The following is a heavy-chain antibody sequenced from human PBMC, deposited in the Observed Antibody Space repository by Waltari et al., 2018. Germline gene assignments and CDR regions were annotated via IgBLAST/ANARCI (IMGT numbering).Heavy chain of an antibody. CDR3: ARYYDFWSVFVDY. J-gene: IGHJ4*02. V-gene: IGHV4-39*01. CDR1: GGSISSSSYY. Sequence: QLQLQESGPGLVKPSETLSLTCTVSGGSISSSSYYWGWIRQPPGKGLEWIGSIYYSGSTYYNPSRKSRVTISVDTSKNQFSLKLSSVTAADTAVYYCARYYDFWSVFVDYWGQGTLVTVSS. D-gene: IGHD3-3*01. CDR2: IYYSGST.